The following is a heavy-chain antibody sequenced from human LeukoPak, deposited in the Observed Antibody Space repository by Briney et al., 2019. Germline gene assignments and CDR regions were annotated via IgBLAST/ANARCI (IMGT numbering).Heavy chain of an antibody. Sequence: GASVRVSCKASGGTFSSYAISWGRQAPGQGLEWMGRIIPIFGTANYAQKFQGRVTITTDESTSTAYMELSSLRSEDTAVYYCARTRGYSYGQDHWGQGTLVTVSS. J-gene: IGHJ4*02. CDR1: GGTFSSYA. CDR3: ARTRGYSYGQDH. CDR2: IIPIFGTA. D-gene: IGHD5-18*01. V-gene: IGHV1-69*05.